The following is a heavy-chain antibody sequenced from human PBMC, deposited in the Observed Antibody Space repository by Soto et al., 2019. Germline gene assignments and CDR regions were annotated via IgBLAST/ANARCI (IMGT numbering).Heavy chain of an antibody. CDR3: ARVASTVTTYYFDY. V-gene: IGHV1-18*01. J-gene: IGHJ4*02. Sequence: ASVKVSCKASGYTFTSYGISWVRQAPGQGLEWMGWISAYNGNTNYAQKLQGRVTMTTDTSTSTAYMELRSLRSDDTAVYYCARVASTVTTYYFDYWGQGTLVTVSS. CDR1: GYTFTSYG. CDR2: ISAYNGNT. D-gene: IGHD4-17*01.